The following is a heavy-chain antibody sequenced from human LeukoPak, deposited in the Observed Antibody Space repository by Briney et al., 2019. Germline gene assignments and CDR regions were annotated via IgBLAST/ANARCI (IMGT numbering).Heavy chain of an antibody. J-gene: IGHJ4*02. CDR2: INHSGST. V-gene: IGHV4-34*01. CDR3: ARSDYGDYEGQYYFDY. D-gene: IGHD4-17*01. CDR1: GGSFSGYY. Sequence: SETLSLTCAVYGGSFSGYYWSWIRQPPGKGLEWIGEINHSGSTNCNPSLKSRVTISVDTSKNQFSLKLSSVTAADTAVYYCARSDYGDYEGQYYFDYWGQGTLVTVSS.